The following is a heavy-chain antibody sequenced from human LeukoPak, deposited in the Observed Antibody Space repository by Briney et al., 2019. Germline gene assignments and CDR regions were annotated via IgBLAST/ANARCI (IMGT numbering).Heavy chain of an antibody. J-gene: IGHJ5*02. CDR1: GGSISSYY. V-gene: IGHV4-59*01. Sequence: PSETLSLTCTVSGGSISSYYWSWIRQPPGKGLEWIGYIYYSGSTNYNPSLKSRVTISVDTSKNQFSLKLSSVTAADTAVYYCARDYRPRTYYYDSSGLTNWFDPWGQGTLVTVSS. CDR3: ARDYRPRTYYYDSSGLTNWFDP. D-gene: IGHD3-22*01. CDR2: IYYSGST.